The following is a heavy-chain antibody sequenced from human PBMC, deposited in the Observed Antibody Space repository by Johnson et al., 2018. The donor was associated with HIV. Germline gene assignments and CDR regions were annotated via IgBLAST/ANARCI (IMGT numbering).Heavy chain of an antibody. J-gene: IGHJ3*02. CDR1: GFTFSSNA. V-gene: IGHV3-64*01. D-gene: IGHD5-24*01. Sequence: VQLVESGGGLVQPGGSLRLSCAASGFTFSSNAMHWVRQAPGKGLEYISGISSNGDATYYTNSVKGRFTISRDNSKNTLYLQMNSLRAEDTAVYYCARTSLEMATISAFDIWGQGTMVTVSS. CDR3: ARTSLEMATISAFDI. CDR2: ISSNGDAT.